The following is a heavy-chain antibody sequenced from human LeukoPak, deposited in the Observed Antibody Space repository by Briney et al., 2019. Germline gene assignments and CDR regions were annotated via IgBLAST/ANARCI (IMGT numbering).Heavy chain of an antibody. J-gene: IGHJ6*04. CDR3: AELGITMIGGV. CDR1: GFTFSSYE. CDR2: ISSSGSTI. Sequence: GGSLRLSCAASGFTFSSYEMNWVRQPPGKELEWVSYISSSGSTIYYADSVKGRFTISRDNAKNSLYLQMDSLRAEDTAVYYCAELGITMIGGVWGKGTTVTISS. D-gene: IGHD3-10*02. V-gene: IGHV3-48*03.